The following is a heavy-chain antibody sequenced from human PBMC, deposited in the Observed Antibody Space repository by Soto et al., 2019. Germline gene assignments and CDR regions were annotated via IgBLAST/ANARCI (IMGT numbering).Heavy chain of an antibody. D-gene: IGHD2-2*01. Sequence: ASVKVSCKASGGTFSNYAISWVRQAPGQGLEWMGGIIPIFNTANYAQKFQGRVTITADKSTSTAYMELSSLRSEDTAVYYCARALVVTAGITYYYSGMDVWRQGNTVTVTS. CDR2: IIPIFNTA. J-gene: IGHJ6*02. CDR3: ARALVVTAGITYYYSGMDV. V-gene: IGHV1-69*06. CDR1: GGTFSNYA.